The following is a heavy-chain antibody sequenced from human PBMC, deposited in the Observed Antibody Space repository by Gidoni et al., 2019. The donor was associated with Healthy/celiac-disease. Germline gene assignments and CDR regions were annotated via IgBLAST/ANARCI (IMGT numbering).Heavy chain of an antibody. V-gene: IGHV3-43*01. J-gene: IGHJ4*02. CDR3: AKDIRVATTLGFDY. D-gene: IGHD5-12*01. CDR1: CFTFADYT. Sequence: DVQLVESGGVVVQPGGSLRLSCAASCFTFADYTMHWVRQAPGKGLEWVSLISWDGGSTYYADSVKGRFTISRDNSKNSLYLQMNSLRTEDTALDYCAKDIRVATTLGFDYWGQGTLVTVSS. CDR2: ISWDGGST.